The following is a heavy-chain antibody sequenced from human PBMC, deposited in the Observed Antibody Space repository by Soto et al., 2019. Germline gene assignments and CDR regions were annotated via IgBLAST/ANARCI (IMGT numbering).Heavy chain of an antibody. Sequence: EVQLLESGGGLVQPGGSLRLSCAASGFTFSSYAMSWVRQAPGKGLEWVSAISGSGGSTYYADSVKGRFTISRDNSKKTLYLQMNSLRAEDTAVYYCAKDGYSYVDYFDYWGQGTLVTVSS. CDR1: GFTFSSYA. J-gene: IGHJ4*02. CDR3: AKDGYSYVDYFDY. CDR2: ISGSGGST. D-gene: IGHD5-18*01. V-gene: IGHV3-23*01.